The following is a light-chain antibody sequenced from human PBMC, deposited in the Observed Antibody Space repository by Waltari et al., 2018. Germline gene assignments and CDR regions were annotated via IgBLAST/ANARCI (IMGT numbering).Light chain of an antibody. CDR1: LSHIARNT. V-gene: IGLV1-44*01. CDR2: GDK. CDR3: AGWDDSLNGPV. Sequence: QSVLTQPPSASGPPRQRVNISCSGSLSHIARNTVNCYRQLPVTAPKLLIYGDKQRPSGVPDRFSGSKSGTSASLAISGLQSADEADYYCAGWDDSLNGPVFGGGTKLTVL. J-gene: IGLJ3*02.